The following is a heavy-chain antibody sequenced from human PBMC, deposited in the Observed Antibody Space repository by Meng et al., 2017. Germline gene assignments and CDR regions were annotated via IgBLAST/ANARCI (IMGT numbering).Heavy chain of an antibody. CDR1: GGSISSYY. CDR2: IYYSGST. V-gene: IGHV4-59*01. CDR3: ARGYDFWSGQYYFDY. Sequence: VPLQGSGPGLVKPSETLSLTCTVSGGSISSYYWSWIRQPPGKGLEWIGYIYYSGSTNYNPSLKSRVTISVDTSKNQFSLKLSSVTAADTAVYYCARGYDFWSGQYYFDYWGQGTLVTVSS. J-gene: IGHJ4*02. D-gene: IGHD3-3*01.